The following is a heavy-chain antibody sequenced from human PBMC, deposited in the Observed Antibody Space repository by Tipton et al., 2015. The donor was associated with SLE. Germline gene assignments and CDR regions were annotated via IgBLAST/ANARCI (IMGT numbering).Heavy chain of an antibody. J-gene: IGHJ4*02. Sequence: FTISRDNAKNTLFLQMNSLTAEDTAVYYCARVCVGTTTTLPFDYWGQGTLVTVSS. D-gene: IGHD1-26*01. V-gene: IGHV3-74*01. CDR3: ARVCVGTTTTLPFDY.